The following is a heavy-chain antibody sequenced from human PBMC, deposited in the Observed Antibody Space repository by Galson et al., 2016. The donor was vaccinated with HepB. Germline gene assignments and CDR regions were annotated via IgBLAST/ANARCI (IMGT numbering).Heavy chain of an antibody. J-gene: IGHJ6*04. Sequence: SETLSLTCAVSGGSISTDTWWHWVRQSPGQGLEWIGEIYHGGNTNYNPSLTSRLSMSVDKSKNQFSLKLSSVTAADEAVYYCARVTMVQGAPHPDHYGMDVWDKGTTVTVSS. V-gene: IGHV4-4*02. CDR2: IYHGGNT. CDR3: ARVTMVQGAPHPDHYGMDV. CDR1: GGSISTDTW. D-gene: IGHD3-10*01.